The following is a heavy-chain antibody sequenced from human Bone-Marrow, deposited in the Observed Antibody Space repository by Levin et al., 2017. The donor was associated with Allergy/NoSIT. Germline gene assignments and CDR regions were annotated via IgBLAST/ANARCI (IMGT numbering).Heavy chain of an antibody. J-gene: IGHJ4*02. Sequence: GESLKISCAASGFAFSDYYMSWIRQPPGKGLEWLSYINNAGSTLYYADSVRGRFTISRDNAKNSVYLQMNSLRVDDTAVYYCARDGGLIDYWGQGTLVTVSS. CDR2: INNAGSTL. V-gene: IGHV3-11*01. CDR3: ARDGGLIDY. D-gene: IGHD3-22*01. CDR1: GFAFSDYY.